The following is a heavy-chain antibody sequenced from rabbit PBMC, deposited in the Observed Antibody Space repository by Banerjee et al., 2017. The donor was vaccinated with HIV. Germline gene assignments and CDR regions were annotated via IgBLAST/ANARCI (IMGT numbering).Heavy chain of an antibody. Sequence: QEQLVESGGGLVQPEGSLTLTCTASGFSFSSSYYMCWVRQAPGKGLEWIACIYTGSSGKTYYANWAKGRFTISKTSSTTVTLQMTSLTAADTATYFCARGPSSGWGLYYFNLWGQGTLVTVS. D-gene: IGHD4-1*01. CDR1: GFSFSSSYY. CDR2: IYTGSSGKT. CDR3: ARGPSSGWGLYYFNL. V-gene: IGHV1S45*01. J-gene: IGHJ4*01.